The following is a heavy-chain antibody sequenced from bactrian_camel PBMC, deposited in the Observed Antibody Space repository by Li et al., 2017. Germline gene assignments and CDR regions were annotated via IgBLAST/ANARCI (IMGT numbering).Heavy chain of an antibody. CDR2: IASDGST. J-gene: IGHJ4*01. V-gene: IGHV3S53*01. D-gene: IGHD6*01. Sequence: HVQLVESGGGSVQAGESLRLACAADSATYSPSCMGWFRQPPGKEREGVAVIASDGSTAYADSVKARFTISQDNAKNTVYLQMNNLQPEDTATYYCAEGRGSRGEHCYSLNYWGQGTQVTVS. CDR1: SATYSPSC. CDR3: AEGRGSRGEHCYSLNY.